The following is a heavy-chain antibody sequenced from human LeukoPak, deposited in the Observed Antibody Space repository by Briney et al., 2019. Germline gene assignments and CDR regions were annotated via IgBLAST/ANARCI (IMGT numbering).Heavy chain of an antibody. CDR3: ARDEGSGYFDY. J-gene: IGHJ4*02. CDR2: IIPILGIA. CDR1: GXTFSSYT. V-gene: IGHV1-69*04. D-gene: IGHD3-22*01. Sequence: XKASGXTFSSYTISWVRQAPGQGLEWMGRIIPILGIANYAQKFQGRVTITADKSTSTAYMELSSLRSEDTAVYYCARDEGSGYFDYWGQGTLVTVSS.